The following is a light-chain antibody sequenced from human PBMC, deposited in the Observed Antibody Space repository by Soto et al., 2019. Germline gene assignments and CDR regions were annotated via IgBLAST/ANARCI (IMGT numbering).Light chain of an antibody. CDR3: QRRSSGPRT. J-gene: IGKJ1*01. CDR1: ESVTDY. Sequence: ELVWTQNHATLSLSAGGIGLLARRASESVTDYLAWYQQKPGQAPRLLIYDASNRATGIPARFSGSGSGTDFTLSISSLEPEDIAVYYCQRRSSGPRTGGQGTKVDIK. V-gene: IGKV3-11*01. CDR2: DAS.